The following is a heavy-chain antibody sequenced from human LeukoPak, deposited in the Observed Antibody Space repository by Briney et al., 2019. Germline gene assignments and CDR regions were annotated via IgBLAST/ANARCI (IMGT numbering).Heavy chain of an antibody. CDR1: GFTFSSYA. D-gene: IGHD3-22*01. CDR2: ISGSGGST. CDR3: ARSNYYDSSGYYPRFDY. Sequence: GGSLRLSCAASGFTFSSYAMSWVRLAPGKGLEWVSAISGSGGSTYYADSVKGRFTISRDNSKNTLYLQMNSLRAEDTAVYYCARSNYYDSSGYYPRFDYWGQGTLVTVSS. J-gene: IGHJ4*02. V-gene: IGHV3-23*01.